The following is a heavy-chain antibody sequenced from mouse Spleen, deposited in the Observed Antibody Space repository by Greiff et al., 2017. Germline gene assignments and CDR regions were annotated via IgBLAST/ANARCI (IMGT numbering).Heavy chain of an antibody. D-gene: IGHD2-14*01. CDR1: GFTFSDYG. Sequence: EVKLVESGGGLVKPGGSLKLSCAASGFTFSDYGMHXVRQAPEKGLEWVAYISSGSSTIYYADTVKGRFTISRDNAKNTLFLQMTSLGSEDTAMYYCARDYRYLFDYWGQGTTLTVSS. CDR2: ISSGSSTI. V-gene: IGHV5-17*01. J-gene: IGHJ2*01. CDR3: ARDYRYLFDY.